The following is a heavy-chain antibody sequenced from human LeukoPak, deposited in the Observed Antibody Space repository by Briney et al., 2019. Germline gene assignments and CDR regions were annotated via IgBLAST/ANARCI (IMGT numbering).Heavy chain of an antibody. D-gene: IGHD3-10*01. CDR1: GYTFTSYA. CDR3: ARVAPHRRLAVSGLIYFDY. CDR2: MNPNSGNT. V-gene: IGHV1-18*01. Sequence: ASVKVSCKASGYTFTSYAMDWVRQATGQGLEWMGRMNPNSGNTDYAQKLQGRVTMTTDTSTNTAYMELRSLRSDDTAVYYCARVAPHRRLAVSGLIYFDYWGQGTLVTVSS. J-gene: IGHJ4*02.